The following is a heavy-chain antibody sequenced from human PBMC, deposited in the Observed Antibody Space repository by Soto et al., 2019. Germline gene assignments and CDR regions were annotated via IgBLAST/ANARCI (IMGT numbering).Heavy chain of an antibody. Sequence: EVQLVESGGGLIQAGGSLRLSCAASGFTVSSNYMSWVRQAPGKGLEWVPVIYSGGSTYYADSVKGRFTISRDSSKNTVYLQINSLGAKDTAVYYCARDSPLTSARAFDIWGQGTVVTVSS. J-gene: IGHJ3*02. V-gene: IGHV3-53*01. CDR3: ARDSPLTSARAFDI. CDR2: IYSGGST. CDR1: GFTVSSNY.